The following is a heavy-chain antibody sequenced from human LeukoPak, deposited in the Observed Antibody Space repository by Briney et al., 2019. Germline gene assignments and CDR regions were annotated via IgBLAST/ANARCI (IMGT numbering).Heavy chain of an antibody. J-gene: IGHJ4*02. CDR1: GFTFSNYG. CDR2: ISYDGSNK. CDR3: VKDLGMALDY. Sequence: PGGSLRLSCAASGFTFSNYGMHWVRQAPGKGLEWVAVISYDGSNKYYADSVKGRFTISRDNSKNTLYLQMNSLRAEDTAVYYCVKDLGMALDYWGQGTLVTVSS. D-gene: IGHD5-24*01. V-gene: IGHV3-30*18.